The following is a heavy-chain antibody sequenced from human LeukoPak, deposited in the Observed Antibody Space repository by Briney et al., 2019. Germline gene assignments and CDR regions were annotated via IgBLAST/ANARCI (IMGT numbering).Heavy chain of an antibody. CDR3: ARAGYSSGAYAGSDS. CDR2: INPGAGST. V-gene: IGHV1-46*01. Sequence: ASVKVSCKASGYTFTTYYMHWVRQAPGQGLEWMGIINPGAGSTTYAQKFQGRVTMTRDTSTSTVYMELSSLGSEDTAVYYCARAGYSSGAYAGSDSWGQGTLVTVS. CDR1: GYTFTTYY. D-gene: IGHD6-19*01. J-gene: IGHJ4*02.